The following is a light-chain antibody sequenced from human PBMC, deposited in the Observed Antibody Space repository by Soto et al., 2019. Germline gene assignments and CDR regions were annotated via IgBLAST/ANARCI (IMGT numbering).Light chain of an antibody. CDR2: KAS. J-gene: IGKJ1*01. CDR3: QQYNSYS. CDR1: QSISTW. Sequence: DIQLTQSPSTLSASVGDRVTLTCRASQSISTWLAWYQQKPGKAPKLLIYKASTLKSGVPSRFSGSGSGTEFTLTISSLQPDDFATYYCQQYNSYSFGQGTKVDIK. V-gene: IGKV1-5*03.